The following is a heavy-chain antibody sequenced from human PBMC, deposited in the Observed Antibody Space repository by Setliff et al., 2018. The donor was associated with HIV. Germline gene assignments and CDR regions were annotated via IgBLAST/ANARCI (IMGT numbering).Heavy chain of an antibody. CDR2: IHTSGST. V-gene: IGHV4-61*02. J-gene: IGHJ4*02. D-gene: IGHD5-12*01. CDR1: GGSISSGTYY. CDR3: ARSPLYSGYERYYFDY. Sequence: SETLSLTCTVSGGSISSGTYYWSWIRQPAGKGLEWIGRIHTSGSTNYNPSLKSRVTISVDTSKNQFSLKLSSVTAADTAVYYCARSPLYSGYERYYFDYWGQGTLVTVSS.